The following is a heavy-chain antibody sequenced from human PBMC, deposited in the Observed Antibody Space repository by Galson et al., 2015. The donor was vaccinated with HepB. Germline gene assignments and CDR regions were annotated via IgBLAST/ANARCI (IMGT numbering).Heavy chain of an antibody. CDR3: ARGGSGYYLVNDAFDI. CDR2: INPSGGST. V-gene: IGHV1-46*01. Sequence: SVKVSCKASGYTFTSHHMHWVRQAPGQGLEWMGIINPSGGSTSYAQKFQGRVTMTRDTSTSTVYMELSSLRSEDTAVYYCARGGSGYYLVNDAFDIWGQGTMVTVSS. J-gene: IGHJ3*02. D-gene: IGHD3-22*01. CDR1: GYTFTSHH.